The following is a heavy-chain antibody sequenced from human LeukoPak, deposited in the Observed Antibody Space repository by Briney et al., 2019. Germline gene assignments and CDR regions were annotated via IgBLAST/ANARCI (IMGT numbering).Heavy chain of an antibody. CDR3: ARDPNYDFWSGYYIAYFDY. CDR2: ISSSSSYI. J-gene: IGHJ4*02. D-gene: IGHD3-3*01. CDR1: GFIFRSYS. Sequence: GGSLRLSCAASGFIFRSYSMNWVRQAPGKGLEWVSYISSSSSYIYYADSVRGRFTISRDNAKDSLYLQMNSLRAEDTAVYYCARDPNYDFWSGYYIAYFDYWGQGTLVTVSS. V-gene: IGHV3-21*05.